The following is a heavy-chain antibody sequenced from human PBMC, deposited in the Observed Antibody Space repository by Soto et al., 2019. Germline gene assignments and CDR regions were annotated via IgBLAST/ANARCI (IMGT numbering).Heavy chain of an antibody. CDR3: ASADMDYYYYYGMDV. CDR1: GFTVSSNY. V-gene: IGHV3-53*01. Sequence: EVQLVESGGGLIQPGGSLRLSCAASGFTVSSNYMSWVRQAPGKGLEWVSVIYSGGSTYYADSVKGRFTISRDNSKNTLYLQMNSLRAEDTAVYYCASADMDYYYYYGMDVWGQGTTVTVSS. CDR2: IYSGGST. D-gene: IGHD5-18*01. J-gene: IGHJ6*02.